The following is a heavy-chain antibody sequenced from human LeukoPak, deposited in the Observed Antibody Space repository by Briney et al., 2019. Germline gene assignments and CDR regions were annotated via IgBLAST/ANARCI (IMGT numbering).Heavy chain of an antibody. CDR1: GFSFNTNW. Sequence: PGDSLRLSCAASGFSFNTNWLIWFRQAPGKGLEWVSYISSSSSTIYYADSVKGRFTISRDNAKNSLYLQMNSLRAEDTAVYYCATRYCTISACRASSYKSFDVWGKGTTVTVSS. CDR2: ISSSSSTI. V-gene: IGHV3-48*04. J-gene: IGHJ6*04. CDR3: ATRYCTISACRASSYKSFDV. D-gene: IGHD2-8*01.